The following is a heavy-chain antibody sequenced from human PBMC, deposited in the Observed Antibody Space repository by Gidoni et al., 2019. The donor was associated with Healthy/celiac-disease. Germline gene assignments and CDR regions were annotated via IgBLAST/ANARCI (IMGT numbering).Heavy chain of an antibody. Sequence: QLQLQESGPGLVKPSETLSLTCTVSGGSISSSRYYWGWIRQPPGKGLEWIGSIYYSGSTYYNPSLKSRVTISVDTSKNQFSLKLSSVTAADTAVYYCARQGQQWLVLGDYWGQGTLVTVSS. CDR1: GGSISSSRYY. D-gene: IGHD6-19*01. CDR3: ARQGQQWLVLGDY. CDR2: IYYSGST. V-gene: IGHV4-39*01. J-gene: IGHJ4*02.